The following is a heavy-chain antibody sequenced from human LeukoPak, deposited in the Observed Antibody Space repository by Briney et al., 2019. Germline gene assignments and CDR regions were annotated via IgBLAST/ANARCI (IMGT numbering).Heavy chain of an antibody. CDR3: ARSPGGSSSHYYFDY. Sequence: PGGSLRLSCAASGFTFSSYAMHWVRQAPGKGLEWVAVISYDGSNKYYADSVKGRFTISRDNSKNTLYLQMNSLRAEDTAVYYCARSPGGSSSHYYFDYWGQGTLVTVSS. V-gene: IGHV3-30-3*01. CDR1: GFTFSSYA. D-gene: IGHD6-6*01. CDR2: ISYDGSNK. J-gene: IGHJ4*02.